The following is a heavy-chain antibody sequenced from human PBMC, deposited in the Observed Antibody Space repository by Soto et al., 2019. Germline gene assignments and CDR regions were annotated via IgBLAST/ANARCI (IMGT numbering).Heavy chain of an antibody. V-gene: IGHV3-64D*06. CDR2: ISINGVST. D-gene: IGHD3-22*01. J-gene: IGHJ4*02. CDR1: GFTFSIYA. CDR3: VKGEYYYDSSGYYPFDY. Sequence: GDSLRLSFSPSGFTFSIYAMHWVRQAPGKGLEYVSSISINGVSTHYADSVKGRFTISRDNSKNTQYLQMSSLRADDTALYYCVKGEYYYDSSGYYPFDYWGQGT.